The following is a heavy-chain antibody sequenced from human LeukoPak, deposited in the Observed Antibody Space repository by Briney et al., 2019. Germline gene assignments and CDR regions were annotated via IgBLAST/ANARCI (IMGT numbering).Heavy chain of an antibody. J-gene: IGHJ3*02. CDR3: AREGITMIVVVIIRPDAFDI. CDR2: IKQDGSEK. Sequence: GGSLRLSCAASGFTFSSYWMSWVRQAPGKGLEWVANIKQDGSEKYYVDSVKGRFTISRDNAKNSLYLQMNSLRAEDTAVYYCAREGITMIVVVIIRPDAFDIWGQGTMVTVSS. V-gene: IGHV3-7*01. D-gene: IGHD3-22*01. CDR1: GFTFSSYW.